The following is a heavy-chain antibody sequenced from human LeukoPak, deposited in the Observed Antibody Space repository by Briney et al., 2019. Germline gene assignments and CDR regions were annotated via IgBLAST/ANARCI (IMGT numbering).Heavy chain of an antibody. D-gene: IGHD3-10*01. CDR2: ISYDGSNE. J-gene: IGHJ4*02. V-gene: IGHV3-30*18. CDR1: GFTFSSYG. Sequence: PGGSLRLSCAASGFTFSSYGMHWVRQAPGKGLEWVSVISYDGSNEYYADSEKGRFTISRDNSRNTLYLQMNSLRVEDTAVYYRAKDSVYGSGSYYLADYWGQGTLVTVSS. CDR3: AKDSVYGSGSYYLADY.